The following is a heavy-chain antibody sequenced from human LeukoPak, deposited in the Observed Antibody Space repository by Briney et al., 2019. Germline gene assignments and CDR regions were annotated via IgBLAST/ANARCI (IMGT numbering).Heavy chain of an antibody. J-gene: IGHJ6*03. CDR1: GGSISSSNW. CDR2: IYHSGST. Sequence: PSETLSLTCAVSGGSISSSNWWSWVRQPPGKGLEWIGEIYHSGSTNYNPSLKSRVTISVDTSKNQFSLKLTSVTAADTSVYYCARTAAGKFSRFYYMDVWGKGTTVTVSS. CDR3: ARTAAGKFSRFYYMDV. D-gene: IGHD6-13*01. V-gene: IGHV4-4*02.